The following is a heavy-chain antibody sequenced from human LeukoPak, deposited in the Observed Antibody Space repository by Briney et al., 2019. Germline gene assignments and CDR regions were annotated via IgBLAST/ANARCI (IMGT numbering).Heavy chain of an antibody. CDR3: AKDGPRRSYGY. J-gene: IGHJ4*02. V-gene: IGHV3-33*06. CDR1: GFTFSSYG. Sequence: PGGSLRLSCAASGFTFSSYGMHWVRQAPGKGLEWVAVIWYDGSNKYYADSVKGRFTISRDNSKNTLYLQMNSLRAEDTAVYYCAKDGPRRSYGYWGLGTLVTVSS. D-gene: IGHD1-26*01. CDR2: IWYDGSNK.